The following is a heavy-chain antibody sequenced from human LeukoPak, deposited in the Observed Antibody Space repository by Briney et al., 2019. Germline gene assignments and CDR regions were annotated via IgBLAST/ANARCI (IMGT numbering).Heavy chain of an antibody. J-gene: IGHJ4*02. Sequence: GGSLRLSCAASGFTFSSYGMHWVRQAPGKGLEWVSVIYSGGSTYYADSVKGRFTISRDNSKNTLYLQMNSLRAEDTAVYYCAREPPDYSGSFEYWGQGTLVTVSS. CDR3: AREPPDYSGSFEY. V-gene: IGHV3-53*01. D-gene: IGHD1-26*01. CDR1: GFTFSSYG. CDR2: IYSGGST.